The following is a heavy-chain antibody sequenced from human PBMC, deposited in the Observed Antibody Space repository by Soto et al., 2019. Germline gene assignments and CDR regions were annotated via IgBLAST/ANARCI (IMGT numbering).Heavy chain of an antibody. CDR3: AKGGAIVAAGTRVYLYNAMDV. V-gene: IGHV1-2*02. CDR2: INPNSGDT. D-gene: IGHD1-26*01. J-gene: IGHJ6*02. CDR1: GYTFSGYY. Sequence: ASVKVSCKASGYTFSGYYVHWVRQAPGQGLEWMGWINPNSGDTYLAQRFQGRVTMSRDTSIGTAYMELRGLTSDDTAEYYCAKGGAIVAAGTRVYLYNAMDVWGQGTTVTVSS.